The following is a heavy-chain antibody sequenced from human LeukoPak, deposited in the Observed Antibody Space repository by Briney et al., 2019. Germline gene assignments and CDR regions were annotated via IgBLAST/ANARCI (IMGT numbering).Heavy chain of an antibody. D-gene: IGHD3-10*01. CDR3: ARGRGAYGSGSYLYD. J-gene: IGHJ4*02. CDR2: MNTEKGNT. CDR1: GYTFTDYD. Sequence: GSVEVSCKASGYTFTDYDINWVRQATGQGLEWMGWMNTEKGNTGYAQKFQGRGAMTRDTSTTTAYLELTNLTPEDTAIYYCARGRGAYGSGSYLYDWGQGTLLTVSS. V-gene: IGHV1-8*02.